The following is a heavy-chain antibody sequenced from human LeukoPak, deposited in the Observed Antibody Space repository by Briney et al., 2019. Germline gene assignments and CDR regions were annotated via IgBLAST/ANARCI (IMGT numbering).Heavy chain of an antibody. V-gene: IGHV1-2*02. CDR1: GYTFTGYY. J-gene: IGHJ5*02. CDR2: INPNSGGT. CDR3: ARDRGIVVVPAAMTHNWFDP. D-gene: IGHD2-2*01. Sequence: ASVKVSCKASGYTFTGYYMHWVRQAPGQGLEWMGWINPNSGGTNYAQKFQGRVTMTRDTSISTAYMELNRLRSDDTAVYYCARDRGIVVVPAAMTHNWFDPWGQGTLVTVSS.